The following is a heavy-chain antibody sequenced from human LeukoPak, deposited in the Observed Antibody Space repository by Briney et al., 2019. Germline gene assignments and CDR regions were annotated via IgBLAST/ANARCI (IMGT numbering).Heavy chain of an antibody. CDR3: ARDAYDYGDYNLVSPQTHACDI. CDR1: GGSISSGSYY. J-gene: IGHJ3*02. V-gene: IGHV4-61*02. D-gene: IGHD4-17*01. Sequence: SETLSLTCTVSGGSISSGSYYWSWIRQPAGKGLEWIGRIYTRGSTNYNPSLKSRVTISVDTSKNQFSLKLSSVTAADTAVFYCARDAYDYGDYNLVSPQTHACDIWGRGQSVRVSS. CDR2: IYTRGST.